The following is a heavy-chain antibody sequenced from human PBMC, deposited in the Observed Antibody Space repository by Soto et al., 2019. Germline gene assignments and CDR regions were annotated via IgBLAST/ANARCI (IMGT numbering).Heavy chain of an antibody. D-gene: IGHD6-13*01. CDR1: GFTFSSYG. CDR3: AKSSRRIAAAENYGMDV. CDR2: ISYDGSNK. Sequence: PGGSLRLSCAASGFTFSSYGMHWVRQAPGKGLEWVAVISYDGSNKYYADSVKGRFTISRDNSKNTLYLQMNSLRAEDTAVYYRAKSSRRIAAAENYGMDVWGQGTTVTVSS. V-gene: IGHV3-30*18. J-gene: IGHJ6*02.